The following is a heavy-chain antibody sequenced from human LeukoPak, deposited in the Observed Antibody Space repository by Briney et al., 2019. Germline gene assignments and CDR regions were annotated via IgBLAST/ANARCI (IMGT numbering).Heavy chain of an antibody. J-gene: IGHJ5*02. D-gene: IGHD2-15*01. V-gene: IGHV3-9*01. CDR1: GFTFDDYA. CDR3: AKDIGGSCYGWFDP. CDR2: ISWNSGSI. Sequence: PGGSLRLSCAASGFTFDDYAMHWVRQAPGKGLEWVSGISWNSGSIGYADSVKGRFTISRDNAKNSLYLQMNSLRAEDTALYYCAKDIGGSCYGWFDPWGQGTLVTVSS.